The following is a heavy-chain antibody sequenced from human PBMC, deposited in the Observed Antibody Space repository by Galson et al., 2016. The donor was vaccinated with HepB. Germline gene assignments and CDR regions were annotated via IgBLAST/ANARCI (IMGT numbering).Heavy chain of an antibody. Sequence: SLRLSCAASGFSFSRYGIHWVRQAPGKGPEWVANVVFDGSAEYYADSVKGRFTVSRDNSRNTVYLQMNNLRWEDTAIYYCAKTRVVSSPRTAMDDWGQGVRVIVST. CDR2: VVFDGSAE. J-gene: IGHJ4*02. V-gene: IGHV3-30*18. CDR1: GFSFSRYG. CDR3: AKTRVVSSPRTAMDD. D-gene: IGHD2-21*01.